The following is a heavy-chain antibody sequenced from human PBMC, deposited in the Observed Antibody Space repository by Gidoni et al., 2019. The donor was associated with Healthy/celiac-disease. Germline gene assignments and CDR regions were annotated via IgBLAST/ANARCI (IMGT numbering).Heavy chain of an antibody. V-gene: IGHV3-48*01. Sequence: EVQLVESGGGLVQPGGSLRLSCAASGFTFSSYSMNWVRQAPGKGLEWVSYISSSSSTIYYADSVKGRFTISRDNAKNSLYLQMNSLRAEDTAVYYCARDDGGSWKKNYFDYWGQGTLVTVSS. D-gene: IGHD2-15*01. J-gene: IGHJ4*02. CDR3: ARDDGGSWKKNYFDY. CDR2: ISSSSSTI. CDR1: GFTFSSYS.